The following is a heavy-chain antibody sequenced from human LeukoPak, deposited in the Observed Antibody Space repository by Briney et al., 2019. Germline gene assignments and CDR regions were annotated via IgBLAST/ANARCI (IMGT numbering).Heavy chain of an antibody. CDR3: ARGGLVALDAFDI. CDR1: GGTFSSYA. Sequence: SVKVSCKASGGTFSSYAISWVRQAPGQGLEWMGGIIPIFGTANYAQKFQGRVTITTDESTSTAYMELSSLRSEDTAVYYCARGGLVALDAFDIWGQGTMVTVSS. J-gene: IGHJ3*02. V-gene: IGHV1-69*05. D-gene: IGHD5-12*01. CDR2: IIPIFGTA.